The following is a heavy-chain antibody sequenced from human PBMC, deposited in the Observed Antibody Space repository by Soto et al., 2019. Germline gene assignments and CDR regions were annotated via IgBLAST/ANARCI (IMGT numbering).Heavy chain of an antibody. J-gene: IGHJ4*02. CDR2: INQDGSET. V-gene: IGHV3-7*04. D-gene: IGHD1-26*01. CDR1: ESTVSRDW. Sequence: EVHLVESGGGLVQPGGSLRLSCAIFESTVSRDWMNWVRQAPGKGLEWVAHINQDGSETYYVDSVKGRFTISRDNAKKSMYLQVNSLSPADTAMYYCSGGVGDAFWGQGTLVTVSS. CDR3: SGGVGDAF.